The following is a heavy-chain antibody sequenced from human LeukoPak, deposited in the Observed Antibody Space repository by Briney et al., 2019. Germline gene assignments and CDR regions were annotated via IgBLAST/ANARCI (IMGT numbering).Heavy chain of an antibody. CDR3: ARVRGIAAEIDAFDI. CDR1: GFTFSSYG. V-gene: IGHV3-30*03. CDR2: ISYDGSNK. J-gene: IGHJ3*02. Sequence: PGGSLRLSCAASGFTFSSYGMHWVRQAPGKGLEWVAVISYDGSNKYYADSVKGRFTISRDNSKNTLYLQMNSLRAEDTAVYYCARVRGIAAEIDAFDIWGQGTMVTVSS. D-gene: IGHD6-13*01.